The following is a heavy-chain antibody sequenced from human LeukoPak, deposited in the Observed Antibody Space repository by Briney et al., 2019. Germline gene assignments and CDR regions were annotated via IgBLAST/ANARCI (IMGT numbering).Heavy chain of an antibody. CDR3: AVSYPDY. J-gene: IGHJ4*02. D-gene: IGHD1-26*01. V-gene: IGHV4-38-2*02. CDR1: GYSISSGYY. Sequence: SETLSLTCTVSGYSISSGYYWGCIRPPPGKGLEGIGSIYHSGSTYYNPSLKSRVTISVDTSKNHLSLQLSSVTAADTAVYYCAVSYPDYWGQGTLVTVSS. CDR2: IYHSGST.